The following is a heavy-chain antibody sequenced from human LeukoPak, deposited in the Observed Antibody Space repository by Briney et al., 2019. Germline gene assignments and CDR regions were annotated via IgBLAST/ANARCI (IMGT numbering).Heavy chain of an antibody. V-gene: IGHV1-18*01. CDR3: ARDRVGATPRGGAFDI. CDR2: ISAYNGNT. CDR1: GYTFTGYG. Sequence: ASVKVSCKASGYTFTGYGISWVRQAPGQGLEWMGWISAYNGNTNYAQKLQGRVTMTTDTSTSIAYMELRSLRSDDTAVYYCARDRVGATPRGGAFDIWGQGAMVTVSS. D-gene: IGHD1-26*01. J-gene: IGHJ3*02.